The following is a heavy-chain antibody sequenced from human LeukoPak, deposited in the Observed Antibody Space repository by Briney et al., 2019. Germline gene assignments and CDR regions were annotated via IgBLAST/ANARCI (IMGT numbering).Heavy chain of an antibody. D-gene: IGHD6-19*01. J-gene: IGHJ4*02. CDR3: ARDPLDRSGWSSICDY. CDR2: ISYDGNNK. V-gene: IGHV3-30-3*01. CDR1: GFTFSSYA. Sequence: LPGGSLRLSCAASGFTFSSYAMHWVRQAPGKGLEGVAVISYDGNNKYYADSVKGRFTISRDNSKNTLDLQMNSLRAEDTAVYYCARDPLDRSGWSSICDYWGQGTLVTVSS.